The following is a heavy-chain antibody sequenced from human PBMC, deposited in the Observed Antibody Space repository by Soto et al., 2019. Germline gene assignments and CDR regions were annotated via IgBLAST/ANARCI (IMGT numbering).Heavy chain of an antibody. CDR3: ARRWGDDSNYYYGMDV. J-gene: IGHJ6*02. Sequence: PSETLSLTCAVYGGSFSGYYWSWIRQPPGKGLEWIGEINHSGSTNYNPSLKSRVTISVDTSKNQFSLKLSSVTAADTAVYYCARRWGDDSNYYYGMDVWGQGTTVTVSS. CDR1: GGSFSGYY. D-gene: IGHD3-16*01. V-gene: IGHV4-34*01. CDR2: INHSGST.